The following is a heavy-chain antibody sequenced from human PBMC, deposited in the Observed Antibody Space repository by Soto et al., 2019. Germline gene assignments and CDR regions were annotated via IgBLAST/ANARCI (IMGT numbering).Heavy chain of an antibody. V-gene: IGHV3-30-3*01. D-gene: IGHD6-13*01. J-gene: IGHJ4*02. CDR3: ARGAAAAAVLFDY. Sequence: QVQLVESGGGVVQPGRSLRLSCAASGFTFSSYAMHWVRKAPGKGRGWVAVISYDGSNKYYADSVKGRFTISRDNSKNTLYLQMNSLRAEDTAVYYCARGAAAAAVLFDYWGQGTLVTVSS. CDR1: GFTFSSYA. CDR2: ISYDGSNK.